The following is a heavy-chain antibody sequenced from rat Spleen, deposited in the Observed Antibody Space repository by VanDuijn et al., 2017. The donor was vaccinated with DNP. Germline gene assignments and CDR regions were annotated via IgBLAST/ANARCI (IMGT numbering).Heavy chain of an antibody. CDR2: ISTSGGST. CDR3: TRGGPGFDY. Sequence: EVQLVESGGGLVQPGRSMKLSCAASGFTFSSFPMAWVRQAPTKGLEWVATISTSGGSTYYRDSVKGRFTISRDNAKSTLYLQMNSLRSEDTATYYCTRGGPGFDYWGQGVMVTVSS. V-gene: IGHV5-46*01. J-gene: IGHJ2*01. D-gene: IGHD1-4*01. CDR1: GFTFSSFP.